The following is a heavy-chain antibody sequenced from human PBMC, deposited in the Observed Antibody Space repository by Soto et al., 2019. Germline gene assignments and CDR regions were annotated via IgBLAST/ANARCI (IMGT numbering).Heavy chain of an antibody. CDR2: IYYSGST. Sequence: SETLSLTCTVSGGSISSYYWSWIRQPPGKGLEWIGSIYYSGSTYYNPSLKSRVTISVDTSKNQFSLKLSSVTAADTAVYYCARHRYDFWSGYNWFDPWGQGTLVTVSS. J-gene: IGHJ5*02. CDR3: ARHRYDFWSGYNWFDP. CDR1: GGSISSYY. V-gene: IGHV4-59*05. D-gene: IGHD3-3*01.